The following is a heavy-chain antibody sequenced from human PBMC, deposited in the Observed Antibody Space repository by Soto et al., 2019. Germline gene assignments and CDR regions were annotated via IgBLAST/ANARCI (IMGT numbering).Heavy chain of an antibody. Sequence: PAETLSLTCAVYGGSFSGYYWSWIRQPPGKGLEWIGEINHSGSTNYNPSLKSRVTISVDTSKNQFSLKLSSVTAADTAVYYCARIHCGGDCSNYYYYGMDVWGQGTTVTVSS. CDR3: ARIHCGGDCSNYYYYGMDV. J-gene: IGHJ6*02. D-gene: IGHD2-21*02. V-gene: IGHV4-34*01. CDR1: GGSFSGYY. CDR2: INHSGST.